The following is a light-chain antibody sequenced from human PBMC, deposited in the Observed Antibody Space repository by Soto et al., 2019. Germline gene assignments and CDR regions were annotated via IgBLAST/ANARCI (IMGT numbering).Light chain of an antibody. Sequence: EIVMTPFATTLSESPGERVTLSCRASQSVSANVAWYQQNHREAPRLLISDASARAVDIPGRLSGSVSGTEFTLTISSLQPEDFAVYFCHSYDKWPPGTFGQGTKVDI. CDR1: QSVSAN. J-gene: IGKJ1*01. CDR3: HSYDKWPPGT. V-gene: IGKV3D-15*01. CDR2: DAS.